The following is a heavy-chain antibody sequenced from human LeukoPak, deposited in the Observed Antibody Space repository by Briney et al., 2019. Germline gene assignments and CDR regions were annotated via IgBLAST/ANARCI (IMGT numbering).Heavy chain of an antibody. D-gene: IGHD5-12*01. CDR3: ARGSGYDPHFDY. V-gene: IGHV3-30-3*01. CDR2: ISYDGSNK. CDR1: GFTFTNYA. J-gene: IGHJ4*02. Sequence: PGRSLRLSCAASGFTFTNYAMHWVRQAPGKGLEWVAVISYDGSNKYYADSVKGRFTISRDNSENTLYLQMNSLRPEDTAVYYCARGSGYDPHFDYWGQGTLVTVSS.